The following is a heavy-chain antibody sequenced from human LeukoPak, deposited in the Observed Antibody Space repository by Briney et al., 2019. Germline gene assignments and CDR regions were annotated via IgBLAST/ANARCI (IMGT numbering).Heavy chain of an antibody. D-gene: IGHD5-18*01. CDR2: ISYDGSNK. J-gene: IGHJ4*02. CDR3: AKVGRGYSYGYFDY. CDR1: GFTFSSYG. Sequence: AGGSLRLSCAASGFTFSSYGMHWVRQAPGKGLEWVAVISYDGSNKYYADSVEGRFTISRDNSKNTLYLQMNSLRAEDTAVYYCAKVGRGYSYGYFDYWGQGTLVTVSS. V-gene: IGHV3-30*18.